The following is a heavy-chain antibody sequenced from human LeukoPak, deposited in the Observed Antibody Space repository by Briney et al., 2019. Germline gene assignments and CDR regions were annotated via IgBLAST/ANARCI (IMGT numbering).Heavy chain of an antibody. CDR1: GFIFRSHG. D-gene: IGHD7-27*01. V-gene: IGHV3-7*01. Sequence: PGGSLRLSCAASGFIFRSHGMSWVRQAPGKGLEWVANIKHDGSERYYVNSVKGRFTISRDNAKNSLYLQMNSLRAEDTAVYYCAREGRLLGIPDFDYWGQGTLVTVSS. CDR3: AREGRLLGIPDFDY. J-gene: IGHJ4*02. CDR2: IKHDGSER.